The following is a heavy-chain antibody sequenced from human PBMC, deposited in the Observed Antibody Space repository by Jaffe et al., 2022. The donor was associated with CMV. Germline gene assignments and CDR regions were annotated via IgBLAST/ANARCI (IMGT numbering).Heavy chain of an antibody. V-gene: IGHV1-46*01. CDR3: ARGGNPSPFDI. CDR2: IDPSGGST. Sequence: QVQLVQSGPEVKKPGASVKVSCKASGYSFTNFASPQIHWVRQAPGQGLEWMGIIDPSGGSTSYAQNFQGRVTLTRDTSTNTVYMELSSLRSEDTAMYYCARGGNPSPFDIWGQGTMATVSS. CDR1: GYSFTNFASPQ. J-gene: IGHJ3*02. D-gene: IGHD2-2*01.